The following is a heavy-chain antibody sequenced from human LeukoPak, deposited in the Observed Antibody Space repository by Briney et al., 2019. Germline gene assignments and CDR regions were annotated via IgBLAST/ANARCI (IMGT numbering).Heavy chain of an antibody. J-gene: IGHJ3*02. D-gene: IGHD6-13*01. CDR2: IYHSGST. CDR1: GYSISSGYY. CDR3: ARHGYGSSWLNAIDM. Sequence: SETLSLTCTVSGYSISSGYYWGWIRQPPGKGLEWIGSIYHSGSTYYNPSLKRRVTISVDTSKNQFSLKLSSVTAPDTAVDYCARHGYGSSWLNAIDMGDRGTTVTLS. V-gene: IGHV4-38-2*02.